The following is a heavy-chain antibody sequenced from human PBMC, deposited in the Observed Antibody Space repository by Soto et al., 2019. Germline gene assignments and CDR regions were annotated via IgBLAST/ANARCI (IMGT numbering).Heavy chain of an antibody. D-gene: IGHD4-4*01. Sequence: GSLRLSCAASGFTFSSYWINWVRQAPGKGLEWVANIKQDGSEKYYVDSVKGRFTISRDNAKNSLDLQMNSLRVEDTAVYYCVRGSNNAFDIWGQGTMVTVSS. CDR3: VRGSNNAFDI. V-gene: IGHV3-7*05. CDR2: IKQDGSEK. CDR1: GFTFSSYW. J-gene: IGHJ3*02.